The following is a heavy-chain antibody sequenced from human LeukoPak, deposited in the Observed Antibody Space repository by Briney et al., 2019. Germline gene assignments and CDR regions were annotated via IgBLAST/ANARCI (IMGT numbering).Heavy chain of an antibody. V-gene: IGHV3-7*01. CDR3: ARGRGNSYV. CDR2: IKQDGSEK. D-gene: IGHD5-18*01. CDR1: GFTLSTYW. Sequence: GGSLRLSCAASGFTLSTYWMTWVRQAPGKGLEWVANIKQDGSEKYYLDSVKGRFTISRDNAKNSLYLQMNSLRAEDTAVYYCARGRGNSYVWGQGTMVSVSS. J-gene: IGHJ3*01.